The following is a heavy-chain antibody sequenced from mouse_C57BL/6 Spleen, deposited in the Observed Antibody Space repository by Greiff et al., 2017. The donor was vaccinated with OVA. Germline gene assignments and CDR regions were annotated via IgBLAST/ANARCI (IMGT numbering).Heavy chain of an antibody. D-gene: IGHD4-1*01. CDR1: GFTFSSYA. CDR3: AREGTGTGDY. V-gene: IGHV5-4*01. J-gene: IGHJ2*01. CDR2: ISDGGSYT. Sequence: DVHLVESGGGLVKPGGSLKLSCAASGFTFSSYAMSWVRQTPEKRLEWVATISDGGSYTYYPDNVKGRFTISRDNAKNNLYLQMSHLKSEDTAMYYCAREGTGTGDYWGQGTTLTVSS.